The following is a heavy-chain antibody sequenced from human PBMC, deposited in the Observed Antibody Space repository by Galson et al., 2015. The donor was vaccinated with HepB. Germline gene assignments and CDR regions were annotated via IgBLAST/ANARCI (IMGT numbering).Heavy chain of an antibody. CDR2: MWYDGDNK. Sequence: SLRLSCAASGFTFTSHGMHWVRQAPGKGLEWVAVMWYDGDNKYYADSVKGRFTISRDNSKNTLYLQMNSLRAEDTAVYYCARAGQTSYYDSSNALGAFDIWGQGTMVTVSS. V-gene: IGHV3-33*01. D-gene: IGHD3-22*01. CDR1: GFTFTSHG. CDR3: ARAGQTSYYDSSNALGAFDI. J-gene: IGHJ3*02.